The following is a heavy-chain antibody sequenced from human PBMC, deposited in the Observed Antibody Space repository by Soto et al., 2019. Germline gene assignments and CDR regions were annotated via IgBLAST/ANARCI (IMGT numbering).Heavy chain of an antibody. CDR3: ARTSSAGLSYFFDY. CDR2: IDWDDVK. D-gene: IGHD2-2*01. Sequence: ESGPTLVNPTQTLTLTCTFSGFSLSTSAMRVTWIRQPPGKALEWLARIDWDDVKFYSTSLKTRLTISKDTSKNQVVLTMTNMDPVDTATYYCARTSSAGLSYFFDYWGQGTLVTVSS. J-gene: IGHJ4*02. CDR1: GFSLSTSAMR. V-gene: IGHV2-70*04.